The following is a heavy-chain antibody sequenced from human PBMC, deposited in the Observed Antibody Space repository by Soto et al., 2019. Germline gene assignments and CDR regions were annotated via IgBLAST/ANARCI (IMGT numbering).Heavy chain of an antibody. V-gene: IGHV3-7*01. J-gene: IGHJ6*03. CDR2: IKQDGSEK. D-gene: IGHD1-1*01. Sequence: ESGGGLVQPGGSLRLSCAASGFTFSSYWMSWVRQAPGKGLEWVANIKQDGSEKYYVDSVKGRFTISRDNAKNSLYLQMNSLRAEDTAVYYCARGRMNGYYYYYMDVWGKGTTVTVSS. CDR1: GFTFSSYW. CDR3: ARGRMNGYYYYYMDV.